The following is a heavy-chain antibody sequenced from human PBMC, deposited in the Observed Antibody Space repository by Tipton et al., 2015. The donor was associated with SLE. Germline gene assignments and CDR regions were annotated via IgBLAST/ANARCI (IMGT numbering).Heavy chain of an antibody. CDR2: IYHSGST. J-gene: IGHJ4*02. Sequence: TLSLTCAASGGSISSSNWWSWVRQPPGKGLEWIGEIYHSGSTNYNPSLKSRVTISVDTSKNQFSLKLSSVTAADTAVYYCASSPPNQWLAYYFDYWGQGTLVTVSS. V-gene: IGHV4-4*02. CDR3: ASSPPNQWLAYYFDY. CDR1: GGSISSSNW. D-gene: IGHD6-19*01.